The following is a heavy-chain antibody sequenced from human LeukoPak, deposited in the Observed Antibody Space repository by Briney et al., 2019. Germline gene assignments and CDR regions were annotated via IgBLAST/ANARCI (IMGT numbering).Heavy chain of an antibody. CDR3: ARDPSHCSGGRCYSAHFDY. J-gene: IGHJ4*02. CDR1: RFTFSSYW. D-gene: IGHD2-15*01. V-gene: IGHV3-74*01. Sequence: PGGSLRLSCAASRFTFSSYWMHWVRQAPGKGLVWISHINTDGSSTNYADSVKGRFTISRDNAKNTLYLQMNSLRADDTAVYYCARDPSHCSGGRCYSAHFDYWGQGTLVTVSS. CDR2: INTDGSST.